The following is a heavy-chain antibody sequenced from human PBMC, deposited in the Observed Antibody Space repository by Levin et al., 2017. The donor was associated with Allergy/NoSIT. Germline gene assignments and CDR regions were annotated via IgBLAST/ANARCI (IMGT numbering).Heavy chain of an antibody. D-gene: IGHD3-22*01. V-gene: IGHV4-31*03. CDR2: IYYSGST. Sequence: SETLSLTCTVSGGSISSGGYYWSWIRQHPGKGLEWIGYIYYSGSTYYNPSLKSRVTISVDTSKNQFSLKLSSVTAADTAVYYCARVVTMIVVDIAWFDPWGQGTLVTVSS. CDR3: ARVVTMIVVDIAWFDP. CDR1: GGSISSGGYY. J-gene: IGHJ5*02.